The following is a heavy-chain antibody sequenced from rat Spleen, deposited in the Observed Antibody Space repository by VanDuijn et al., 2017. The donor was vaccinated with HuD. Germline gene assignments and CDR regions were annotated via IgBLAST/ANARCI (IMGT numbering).Heavy chain of an antibody. D-gene: IGHD1-2*01. CDR1: GFSLTSYH. J-gene: IGHJ2*01. V-gene: IGHV2-32*01. Sequence: QVQLKESGPGLVKPSETLSLTCTVSGFSLTSYHVSWVRQPAGSGLEWMGVIWGDGTTAYNSALRSRLSISRDTSKSQVFLTMNSLQSEDTATYYCAREPYTTYISLDYWGQGVMVTVSS. CDR2: IWGDGTT. CDR3: AREPYTTYISLDY.